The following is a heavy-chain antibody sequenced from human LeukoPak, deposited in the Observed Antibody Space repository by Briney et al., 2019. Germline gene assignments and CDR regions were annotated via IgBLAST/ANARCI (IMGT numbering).Heavy chain of an antibody. D-gene: IGHD2-2*02. J-gene: IGHJ5*02. CDR1: GFTFSSYG. V-gene: IGHV3-30*02. Sequence: GGSLRLSCAASGFTFSSYGMHWVRQAPGKGLEWVAFIRYDGSNKYYADSVKGRFTISRDNSKNTLYLQMNSLRAEDTAVYYCARESGGYCSSTSCYTSYWFDPWGQGTLVTVSS. CDR3: ARESGGYCSSTSCYTSYWFDP. CDR2: IRYDGSNK.